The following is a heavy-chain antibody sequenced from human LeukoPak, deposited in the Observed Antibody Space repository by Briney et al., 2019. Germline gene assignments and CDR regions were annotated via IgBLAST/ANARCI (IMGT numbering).Heavy chain of an antibody. CDR3: ARVKRGYSYTPFDY. CDR1: GGSISSYY. Sequence: SETLSLTCTVSGGSISSYYWSWIRQPPGKGLEWIGYIYYSGSTNYNPSLKSRVTISVDTSKNQFSLKLSSVTAADTAVYYCARVKRGYSYTPFDYWGQGTLVTVSS. J-gene: IGHJ4*02. D-gene: IGHD5-18*01. CDR2: IYYSGST. V-gene: IGHV4-59*01.